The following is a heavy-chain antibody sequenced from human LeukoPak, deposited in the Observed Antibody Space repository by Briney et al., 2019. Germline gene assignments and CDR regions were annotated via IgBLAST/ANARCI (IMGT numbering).Heavy chain of an antibody. CDR2: INHGGGT. J-gene: IGHJ4*02. Sequence: NPSETLSLTCAVYGGSFSDYFWNWIRQAPGKGLEWIGEINHGGGTNYNPSLKSRATISVDTSKKQFSLNLTSVTAADTAVYYCARGEDGTGDYRPTYFDSWGQGTLVTVSS. CDR3: ARGEDGTGDYRPTYFDS. D-gene: IGHD4-17*01. V-gene: IGHV4-34*01. CDR1: GGSFSDYF.